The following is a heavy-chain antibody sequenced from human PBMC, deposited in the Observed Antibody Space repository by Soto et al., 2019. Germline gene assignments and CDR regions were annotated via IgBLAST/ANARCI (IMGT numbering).Heavy chain of an antibody. J-gene: IGHJ5*02. V-gene: IGHV1-3*01. Sequence: ASVKVSCKVSGYKFTNFAIHWVRQAPGRSLEWMGWINPANGYTKYSQKLQDRVTMTRDTPAGTAYMELKSLTSEDTAVYYCARSPYYDFWSGYQNWFAPWGQGTLVTVSS. D-gene: IGHD3-3*01. CDR2: INPANGYT. CDR1: GYKFTNFA. CDR3: ARSPYYDFWSGYQNWFAP.